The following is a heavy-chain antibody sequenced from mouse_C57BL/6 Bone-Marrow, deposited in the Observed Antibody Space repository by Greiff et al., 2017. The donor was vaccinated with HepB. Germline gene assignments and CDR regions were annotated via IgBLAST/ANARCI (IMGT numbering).Heavy chain of an antibody. CDR2: IDPEDGDT. J-gene: IGHJ4*01. CDR1: GFNIKDYY. Sequence: VQLQQSGAELVRPGASVKLSCTASGFNIKDYYMHWVKQRPEQGLEWIGRIDPEDGDTEYAPKLQGKATMSADTSSNTAYLQLSSLTSEDTAVYYCTTRQLRLLYAMDYWGQGTSVTVSS. D-gene: IGHD3-2*02. CDR3: TTRQLRLLYAMDY. V-gene: IGHV14-1*01.